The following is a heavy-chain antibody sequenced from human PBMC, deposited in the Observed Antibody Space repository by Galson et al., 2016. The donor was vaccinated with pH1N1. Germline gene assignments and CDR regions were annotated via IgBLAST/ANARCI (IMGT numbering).Heavy chain of an antibody. Sequence: SVKVSCKASGGTFSTYVIIWVRQAPGQGLEWMGRIVPITGVTNYAQKFQDRVTITADESTSTAYLELRSLRSEDTGVYYCAPGGDDYGGNPHSFDPWGQGTLVAVSS. D-gene: IGHD4-23*01. V-gene: IGHV1-69*04. CDR3: APGGDDYGGNPHSFDP. CDR1: GGTFSTYV. CDR2: IVPITGVT. J-gene: IGHJ5*02.